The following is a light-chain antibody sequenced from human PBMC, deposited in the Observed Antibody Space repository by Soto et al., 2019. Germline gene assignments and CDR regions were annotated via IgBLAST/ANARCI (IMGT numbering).Light chain of an antibody. V-gene: IGKV3-15*01. CDR2: GAS. CDR1: QSVTSS. Sequence: EIVLTQSPATLSVSPGERATLSCRASQSVTSSLAWYQQKPGQAPRLFIYGASSRATGIPARFSGSGSGTEFTLTISSLQSEDFAVYYCQQYHRWPLTFGGGTKVEIK. CDR3: QQYHRWPLT. J-gene: IGKJ4*01.